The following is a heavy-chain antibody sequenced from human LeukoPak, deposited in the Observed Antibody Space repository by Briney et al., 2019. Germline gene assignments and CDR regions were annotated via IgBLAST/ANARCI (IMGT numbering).Heavy chain of an antibody. J-gene: IGHJ2*01. CDR1: GFTFSSYG. Sequence: GGSLRLSCAASGFTFSSYGMHWVRQAPGKGLEWVAVISYDGSNKYYADSVKGRFTISRDNSKNTLYLQMNSRRAEDTAVYYCARLRSSWYGVDLWGRGTLVTVSS. V-gene: IGHV3-30*03. D-gene: IGHD6-13*01. CDR3: ARLRSSWYGVDL. CDR2: ISYDGSNK.